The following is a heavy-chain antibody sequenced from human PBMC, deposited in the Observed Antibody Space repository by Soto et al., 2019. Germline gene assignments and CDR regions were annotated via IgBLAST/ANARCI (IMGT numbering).Heavy chain of an antibody. D-gene: IGHD4-4*01. CDR3: ARDDREDYIGNFGY. CDR2: VDTSGRT. V-gene: IGHV4-4*08. Sequence: PSGTMSLTCTFSGDSPKYSYWTWIRQHPGKGLEWIGNVDTSGRTHYNPSLKSRVTISVDTSSNQFSLRLSSVTAADTAVYFCARDDREDYIGNFGYCGQGPLVTVSS. J-gene: IGHJ4*02. CDR1: GDSPKYSY.